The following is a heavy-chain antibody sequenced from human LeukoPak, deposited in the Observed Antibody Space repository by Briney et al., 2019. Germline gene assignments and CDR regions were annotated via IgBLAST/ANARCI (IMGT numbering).Heavy chain of an antibody. CDR1: GYTFTSYY. Sequence: ASVKVSCKASGYTFTSYYMHWVRQAPGQGLEWMGWINPNSGGTNYAQKFQGRVTMTRDTSISTAYMELSRLRSDDTAVYYCARTPTTVTTWDHWGQGTLVTVSS. J-gene: IGHJ4*02. V-gene: IGHV1-2*02. CDR2: INPNSGGT. CDR3: ARTPTTVTTWDH. D-gene: IGHD4-17*01.